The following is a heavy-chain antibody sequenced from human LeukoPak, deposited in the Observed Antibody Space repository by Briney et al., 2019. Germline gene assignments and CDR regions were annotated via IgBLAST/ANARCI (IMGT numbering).Heavy chain of an antibody. CDR1: GYTFTSNA. Sequence: ASVKVSCKASGYTFTSNAMHWVRQAPGQRLEWMGWINTDNNNRKYSQKFQDRFTITRDTFASTAYMELSGLRAEDTAVYYCARDFNWAFDIWGQGTVVTVSS. D-gene: IGHD3-16*01. CDR2: INTDNNNR. CDR3: ARDFNWAFDI. V-gene: IGHV1-3*04. J-gene: IGHJ3*02.